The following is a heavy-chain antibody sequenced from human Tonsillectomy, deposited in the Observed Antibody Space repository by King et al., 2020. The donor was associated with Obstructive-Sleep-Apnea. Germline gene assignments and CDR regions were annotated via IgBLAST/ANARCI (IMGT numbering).Heavy chain of an antibody. V-gene: IGHV3-48*04. D-gene: IGHD6-19*01. CDR2: INSNSNIM. Sequence: VQLVESGGSLVQPGGSLRLTCAASGFTFADYPMNWVGQAPGKGLVWISEINSNSNIMFFADAVRGRFIISIDNAKNSLYLQMNNLRAEDTVFYYCAKDDRSGWYSEHWGQGTLVTVSS. CDR3: AKDDRSGWYSEH. CDR1: GFTFADYP. J-gene: IGHJ4*02.